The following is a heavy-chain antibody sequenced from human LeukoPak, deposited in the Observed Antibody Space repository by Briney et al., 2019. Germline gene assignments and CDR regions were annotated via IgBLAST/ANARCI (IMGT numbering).Heavy chain of an antibody. CDR2: IIPIFGTA. Sequence: GASVKVSCKASGGTFSSYAISWVRQAPGQGLEWMGGIIPIFGTANYAQKFQGRVTITADESTSTAYMELSSLRSEDTAVYYCARDGVQRRVAMVTYYYYYMDVWGKGTTVTVSS. CDR3: ARDGVQRRVAMVTYYYYYMDV. V-gene: IGHV1-69*13. CDR1: GGTFSSYA. D-gene: IGHD5-18*01. J-gene: IGHJ6*03.